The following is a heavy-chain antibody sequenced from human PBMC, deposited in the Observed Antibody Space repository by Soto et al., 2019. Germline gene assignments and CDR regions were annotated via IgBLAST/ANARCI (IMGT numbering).Heavy chain of an antibody. D-gene: IGHD2-21*02. Sequence: EVQLLESGGGLVQPGGSLRLSCAASGFTFSSYAMSWVRQAPGKGLEWVSAISGSGGSTYYADYVKGRFTISRENSKNTLYLQMNSLRAEDTAVYYCAKDPGCGGDCYYNWFDPWGQGTLVTVSS. CDR1: GFTFSSYA. CDR2: ISGSGGST. V-gene: IGHV3-23*01. CDR3: AKDPGCGGDCYYNWFDP. J-gene: IGHJ5*02.